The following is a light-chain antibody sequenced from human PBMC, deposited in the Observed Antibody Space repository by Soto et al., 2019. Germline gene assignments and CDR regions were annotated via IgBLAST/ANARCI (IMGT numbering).Light chain of an antibody. CDR3: QVWDSDTDHVV. CDR1: TIGTNT. J-gene: IGLJ2*01. V-gene: IGLV3-21*02. CDR2: DNT. Sequence: SYELTQPPSLSVAPGQTAKISCGGTTIGTNTVHWYQHEPGQAPVLVLYDNTERPSGIHERFSGSNSGNVATLTISKVEAGEEGDYYCQVWDSDTDHVVFGGGTKVTVL.